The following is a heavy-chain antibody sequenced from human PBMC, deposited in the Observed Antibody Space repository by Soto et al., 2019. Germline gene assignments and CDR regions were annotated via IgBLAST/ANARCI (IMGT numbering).Heavy chain of an antibody. V-gene: IGHV1-8*01. CDR3: ARERSAAGTGWFDP. Sequence: QVRLVQPGAEVKKPGASVKVSCKASGYTFTSYDINWVRQATGQGLEWMGWMNPNSGNTGYAQKFQGRVTMTRNTSISTAYMELSSLRSEDTAVYYCARERSAAGTGWFDPWGQGTLVTVSS. CDR2: MNPNSGNT. J-gene: IGHJ5*02. D-gene: IGHD6-13*01. CDR1: GYTFTSYD.